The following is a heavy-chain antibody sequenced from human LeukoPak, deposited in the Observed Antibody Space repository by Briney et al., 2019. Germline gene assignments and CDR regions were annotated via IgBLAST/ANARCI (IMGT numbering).Heavy chain of an antibody. D-gene: IGHD2-15*01. Sequence: GGSLRLSCAASGFSTSGCWMSWVRQAPGKGLEWVANIKQDGSEKNYVGSVKGRFTISRDNAKNSLYLEMDSLRAEDTAVYYCYSAAPDYWGQGTLVTVSS. V-gene: IGHV3-7*01. J-gene: IGHJ4*02. CDR2: IKQDGSEK. CDR1: GFSTSGCW. CDR3: YSAAPDY.